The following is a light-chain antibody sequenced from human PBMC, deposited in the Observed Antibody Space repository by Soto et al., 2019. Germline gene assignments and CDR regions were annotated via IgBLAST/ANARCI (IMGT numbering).Light chain of an antibody. CDR3: QQYTPESPWT. CDR1: QSISSY. Sequence: DIKITQSPSSLSASVGDRVTITCRASQSISSYLNWYQQKPGKAPKVLIYDASSLESGVPSRFSGSGSGTEFTLTISSLQPDDFATYYCQQYTPESPWTFGQGTKVDIK. CDR2: DAS. J-gene: IGKJ1*01. V-gene: IGKV1-5*01.